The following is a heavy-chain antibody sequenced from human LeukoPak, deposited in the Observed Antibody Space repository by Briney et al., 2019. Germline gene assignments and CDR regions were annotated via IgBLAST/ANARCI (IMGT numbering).Heavy chain of an antibody. J-gene: IGHJ4*02. CDR1: GFTFDDYA. V-gene: IGHV3-9*01. D-gene: IGHD1-26*01. CDR3: ARDRIVGASFDY. Sequence: GGSLRLSCAASGFTFDDYAMHWVRQAPGKGLEWVSGISWNSGSIGYADSVKGRFTISRDNSKNTLYLQMNSLRDEDTGFYYCARDRIVGASFDYWGQGSLITVSS. CDR2: ISWNSGSI.